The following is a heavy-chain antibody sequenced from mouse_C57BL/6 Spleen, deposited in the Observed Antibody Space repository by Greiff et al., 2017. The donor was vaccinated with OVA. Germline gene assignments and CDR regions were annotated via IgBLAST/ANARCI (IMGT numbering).Heavy chain of an antibody. CDR1: GYTFTSYW. CDR2: IYPGSGST. D-gene: IGHD1-1*01. V-gene: IGHV1-55*01. CDR3: AREVYYGSSSAWFAY. J-gene: IGHJ3*01. Sequence: VQLQQSGAELVKPGASVKMSCKASGYTFTSYWITWVKQRPGQGLEWIGDIYPGSGSTNYNEKFKSKATLTVDTSSSTAYMQLSSLTSEDSAVYYCAREVYYGSSSAWFAYWGQGTLVTVSA.